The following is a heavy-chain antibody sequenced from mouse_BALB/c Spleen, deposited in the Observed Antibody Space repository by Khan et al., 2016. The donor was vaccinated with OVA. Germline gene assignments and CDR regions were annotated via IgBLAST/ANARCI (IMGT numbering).Heavy chain of an antibody. J-gene: IGHJ4*01. D-gene: IGHD2-3*01. Sequence: QVQLKESGPGLAAPSQSLSITCTISGFSLTTYGVHWVRQPPGKGLEWLVVIWSDGTTNYNSALKSRLTITKDNSQRQVFLKMNSLQTDDTAIYFCARQPVYHDNIMDYWGQGTSVTVSS. CDR3: ARQPVYHDNIMDY. CDR1: GFSLTTYG. CDR2: IWSDGTT. V-gene: IGHV2-6-1*01.